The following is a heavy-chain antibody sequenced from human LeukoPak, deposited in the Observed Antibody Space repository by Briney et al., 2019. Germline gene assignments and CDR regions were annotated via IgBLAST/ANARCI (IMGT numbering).Heavy chain of an antibody. D-gene: IGHD3-22*01. CDR2: IYPTGNT. Sequence: SETLSLTCSVSGGAIISYYWSWIRQPAGKGPEWIGRIYPTGNTDYNPSLKTRVTMSTDLSKKQFSLRLRSVTAADTAVYYCARLKFYDSTGYSPGYYMDVWGKGTAVTVSS. CDR1: GGAIISYY. V-gene: IGHV4-4*07. CDR3: ARLKFYDSTGYSPGYYMDV. J-gene: IGHJ6*03.